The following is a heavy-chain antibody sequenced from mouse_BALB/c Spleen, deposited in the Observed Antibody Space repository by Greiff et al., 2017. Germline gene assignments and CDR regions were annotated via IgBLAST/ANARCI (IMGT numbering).Heavy chain of an antibody. CDR2: ISYDGSN. Sequence: DVQLQESGPGLVKPSQSLSLTCSVTGYSITSGYYWNWIRQFPGNQLEWMGYISYDGSNNYNPSLKNRISITRDTSKNQFFLKLNSVTTEDTATYYCARDERDYGNYGAWFAYWGQGTLVTVSA. J-gene: IGHJ3*01. CDR3: ARDERDYGNYGAWFAY. V-gene: IGHV3-6*02. CDR1: GYSITSGYY. D-gene: IGHD2-1*01.